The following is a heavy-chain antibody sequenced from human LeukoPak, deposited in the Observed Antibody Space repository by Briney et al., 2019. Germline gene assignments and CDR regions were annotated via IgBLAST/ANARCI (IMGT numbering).Heavy chain of an antibody. CDR1: GFTFSSYE. Sequence: PGGSLRLSCAASGFTFSSYEMNWVRQAPGKGLEWVSYISSSGSTIYYADSVKGRFTISRDNAKNSLYLQMNSLRAEDTAVYYCARSGYYHTPYYYYGMDVWGQGTTVTVSS. J-gene: IGHJ6*02. CDR2: ISSSGSTI. V-gene: IGHV3-48*03. CDR3: ARSGYYHTPYYYYGMDV. D-gene: IGHD3-22*01.